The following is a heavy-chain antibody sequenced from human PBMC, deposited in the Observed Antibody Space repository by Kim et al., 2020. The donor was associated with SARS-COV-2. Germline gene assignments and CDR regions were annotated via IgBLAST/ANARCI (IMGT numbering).Heavy chain of an antibody. CDR1: GYTFTSYA. CDR2: INAGNGNT. V-gene: IGHV1-3*01. CDR3: ARDLNYYDSSGYDALIYYGMDV. J-gene: IGHJ6*02. Sequence: ASVKVSCKASGYTFTSYAMHWVRQAPGQRLEWMGWINAGNGNTKYSQKFQGRVTITRDTSASTAYMELSSLRSEDTAVYYCARDLNYYDSSGYDALIYYGMDVWGQGTTVTVSS. D-gene: IGHD3-22*01.